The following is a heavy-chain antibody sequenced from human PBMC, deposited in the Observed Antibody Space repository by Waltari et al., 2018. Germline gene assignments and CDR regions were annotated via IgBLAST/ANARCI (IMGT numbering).Heavy chain of an antibody. J-gene: IGHJ4*02. V-gene: IGHV4-34*01. CDR2: INHSGRT. D-gene: IGHD4-17*01. CDR1: GGSFSGYY. Sequence: QVQLQQWGAGLLKPSETLSLTCAVYGGSFSGYYWSWIRQPPGKGLEWIGEINHSGRTNYNPSLKSRVTISVDTSKNQFSLKLSSVTAADTAVYYCARGVDGDYHEAYVDYWGQGTLVTVSS. CDR3: ARGVDGDYHEAYVDY.